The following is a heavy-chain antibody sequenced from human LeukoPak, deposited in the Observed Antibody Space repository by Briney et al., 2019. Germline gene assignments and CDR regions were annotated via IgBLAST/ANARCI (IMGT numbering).Heavy chain of an antibody. CDR1: GGSFSGYY. J-gene: IGHJ5*02. CDR3: ARVARFLNCFDP. V-gene: IGHV4-34*01. Sequence: PSETLSLTCAVDGGSFSGYYWNWIRQPPGKGLGWMGEINHSGNTNYNPSLKSRVTISVDPSKNQFSLKLSSVTAADTAVYYCARVARFLNCFDPWGQGTLVTVSS. D-gene: IGHD3-3*01. CDR2: INHSGNT.